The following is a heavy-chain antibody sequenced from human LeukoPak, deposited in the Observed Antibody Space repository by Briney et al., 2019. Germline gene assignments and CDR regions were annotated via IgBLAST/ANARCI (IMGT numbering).Heavy chain of an antibody. J-gene: IGHJ4*02. CDR1: GGSISSSSYY. CDR3: ARAGYRLDY. CDR2: IYYSGST. Sequence: PSETLSLTCTVSGGSISSSSYYWAWIRQSPGKGVEWIANIYYSGSTYYNPSLNSRLTISVDTSKNQFSLKLSSVTAADTAVYYCARAGYRLDYWGQGTLVTVSS. D-gene: IGHD5-12*01. V-gene: IGHV4-39*07.